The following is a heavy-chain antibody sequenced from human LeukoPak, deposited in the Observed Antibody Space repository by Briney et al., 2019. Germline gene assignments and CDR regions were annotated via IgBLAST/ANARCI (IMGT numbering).Heavy chain of an antibody. Sequence: GGSLRLSCAASGFTFSSYWMHRVRQAPGKGLVWVSRIKSDGSTNYADSVKGRFTISRDNAKNTVSLQMNSLRAEDTGVYYCARAPSEIGGYYPEYFRHWGQGTLVTVSS. J-gene: IGHJ1*01. CDR2: IKSDGST. V-gene: IGHV3-74*01. CDR1: GFTFSSYW. CDR3: ARAPSEIGGYYPEYFRH. D-gene: IGHD3-22*01.